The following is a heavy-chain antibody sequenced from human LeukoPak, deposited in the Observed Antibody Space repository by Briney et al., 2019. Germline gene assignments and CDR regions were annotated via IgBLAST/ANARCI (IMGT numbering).Heavy chain of an antibody. Sequence: PSETLSLTCTVSGGSISSYYWSWIRQPAGKGLEWIGRIYTSGSTNYNPSLKSRVTMSVDTSKNQFSLKLSSVTAADTAVYYCARDVRGGTYYYDSRGYYSDYWGQGTLVTVSS. J-gene: IGHJ4*02. D-gene: IGHD3-22*01. V-gene: IGHV4-4*07. CDR3: ARDVRGGTYYYDSRGYYSDY. CDR2: IYTSGST. CDR1: GGSISSYY.